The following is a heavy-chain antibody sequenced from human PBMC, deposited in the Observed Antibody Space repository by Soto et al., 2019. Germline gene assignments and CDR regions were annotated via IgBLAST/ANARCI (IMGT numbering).Heavy chain of an antibody. J-gene: IGHJ4*02. V-gene: IGHV4-61*01. CDR2: IYYSGST. Sequence: ETLSLTCTVSGGSVSSGSYYWSWIRQPPGKGLEWIGYIYYSGSTNYNPSLKSRVTISVDTSKNQFSLKLSSVTAADTAVYYCARTLYSYGPRFDYWGQGTLVTVSS. D-gene: IGHD5-18*01. CDR1: GGSVSSGSYY. CDR3: ARTLYSYGPRFDY.